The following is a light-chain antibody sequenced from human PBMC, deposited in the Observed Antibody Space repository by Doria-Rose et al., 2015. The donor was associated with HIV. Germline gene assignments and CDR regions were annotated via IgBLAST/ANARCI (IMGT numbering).Light chain of an antibody. Sequence: DIRSTQSPSSLSASVGDRVTITCRASQSISRYLNWYQQKPGKAPKLLIFAASSLQSGVPSRFSGSGSGTDFTLTISSLQPEDFATYYCQQSFSTLPLTFGGGTKVEI. J-gene: IGKJ4*01. V-gene: IGKV1-39*01. CDR3: QQSFSTLPLT. CDR1: QSISRY. CDR2: AAS.